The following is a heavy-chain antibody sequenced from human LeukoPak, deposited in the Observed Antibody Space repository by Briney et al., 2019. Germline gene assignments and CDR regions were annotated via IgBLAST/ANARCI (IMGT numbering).Heavy chain of an antibody. CDR3: ARGGSGWNYYYYYMDV. Sequence: SETLSLTCTVSGGSISTSNYYWGWIRQPPGKGLEWIGSIYHSGSTYYNPSLKSRVTISVDTSKNQFSLKLSSVTAADTAVYYCARGGSGWNYYYYYMDVWGKGTTVTISS. CDR2: IYHSGST. V-gene: IGHV4-39*07. J-gene: IGHJ6*03. D-gene: IGHD6-19*01. CDR1: GGSISTSNYY.